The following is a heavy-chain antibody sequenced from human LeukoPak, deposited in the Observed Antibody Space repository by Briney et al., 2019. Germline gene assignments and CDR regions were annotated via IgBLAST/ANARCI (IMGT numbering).Heavy chain of an antibody. Sequence: SVRVSCKASGGTFSSYAISWVRQAPGQGLEWMGGIIPIFGTANYAQKFQGRVTITADESTSTAYMELSSLRSEDTAVYYCASTMKTTVVTFLFDYWGQGTLVTVSS. V-gene: IGHV1-69*13. CDR2: IIPIFGTA. CDR1: GGTFSSYA. CDR3: ASTMKTTVVTFLFDY. D-gene: IGHD4-23*01. J-gene: IGHJ4*02.